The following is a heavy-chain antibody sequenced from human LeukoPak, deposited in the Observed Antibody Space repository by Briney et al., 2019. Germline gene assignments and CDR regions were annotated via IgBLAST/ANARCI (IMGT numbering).Heavy chain of an antibody. CDR1: GYIFTSYG. CDR3: ARDPAIYYYDSSGFYYFDY. J-gene: IGHJ4*02. Sequence: ASVKVSCKASGYIFTSYGISWVRQAPGQGLEWMGWISAYNGNTNYAQKLQGRVTMTTDTSTTTAYMELRSLRSDDTAVYYCARDPAIYYYDSSGFYYFDYWGQGTLVTVSS. D-gene: IGHD3-22*01. V-gene: IGHV1-18*01. CDR2: ISAYNGNT.